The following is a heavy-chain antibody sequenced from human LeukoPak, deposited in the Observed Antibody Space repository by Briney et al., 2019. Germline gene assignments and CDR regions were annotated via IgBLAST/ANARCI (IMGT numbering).Heavy chain of an antibody. V-gene: IGHV3-23*01. CDR3: AELGITMIGGV. Sequence: PGGSLRLSCAASGFTFSNYAMSWVRQAPGRGPEWASAISSSGDRTYYADSVKGRFTISRDNAKNSLYLQMNSLRAEDTAVYYCAELGITMIGGVWGKGTTVTISS. D-gene: IGHD3-10*02. CDR2: ISSSGDRT. J-gene: IGHJ6*04. CDR1: GFTFSNYA.